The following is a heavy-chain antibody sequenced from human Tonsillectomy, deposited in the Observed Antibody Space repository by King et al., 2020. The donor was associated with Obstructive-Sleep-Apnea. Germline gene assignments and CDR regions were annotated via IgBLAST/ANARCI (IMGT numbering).Heavy chain of an antibody. V-gene: IGHV3-23*04. CDR1: GFTFTNYA. CDR2: ISANGGGT. CDR3: SKVFFSGAPDNAFDI. Sequence: VQLVESGGGLVQPGGSLRLSCAASGFTFTNYAMSWVRQAPGKGLEWVSAISANGGGTYYADSVKGRFTISRDNSKNTLHLQMNSLRAEDTAMYYWSKVFFSGAPDNAFDIWGQGTMVNVSS. J-gene: IGHJ3*02. D-gene: IGHD1-14*01.